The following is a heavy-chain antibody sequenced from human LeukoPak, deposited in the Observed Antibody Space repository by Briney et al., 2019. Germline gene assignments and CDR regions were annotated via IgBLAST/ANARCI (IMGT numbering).Heavy chain of an antibody. CDR1: GFTFSSYS. J-gene: IGHJ1*01. D-gene: IGHD3-16*01. Sequence: PGGSLRLSCAASGFTFSSYSMKWVRQAPGKGLEWVSSISSSSSYIYYADSVKGRFTISRDNAKNSLYLQMNSLRAEDTAVYYCARDTSPTDAEYFQHWGQGTLVTVSS. CDR2: ISSSSSYI. V-gene: IGHV3-21*01. CDR3: ARDTSPTDAEYFQH.